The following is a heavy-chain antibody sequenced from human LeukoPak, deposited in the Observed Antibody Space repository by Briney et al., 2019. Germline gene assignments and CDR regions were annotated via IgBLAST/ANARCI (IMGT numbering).Heavy chain of an antibody. Sequence: SETLSLTCAVYGGSFSGYYWSWIRQPPGKGLEWIGEINHSGSTNYNPSLKSRVTISVDTSKNQFSLKLSSVTAADTAVYYCARLKRRITMVRGDRRVEYYFDYWGQGTLVTVSS. J-gene: IGHJ4*02. CDR3: ARLKRRITMVRGDRRVEYYFDY. V-gene: IGHV4-34*01. CDR1: GGSFSGYY. CDR2: INHSGST. D-gene: IGHD3-10*01.